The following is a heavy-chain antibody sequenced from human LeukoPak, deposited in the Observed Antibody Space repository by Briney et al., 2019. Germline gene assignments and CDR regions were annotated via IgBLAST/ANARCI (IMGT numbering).Heavy chain of an antibody. CDR2: ISGSGDNT. Sequence: GGSLRLSCAASGFTFSNYAMNWVRQAPGKGLEWVSGISGSGDNTYYADSVKGRFTISRDNSKNTLYLQMNSLRAEDTAVYYCARDAKGAFDIWGQGTMVTVSS. V-gene: IGHV3-23*01. CDR1: GFTFSNYA. CDR3: ARDAKGAFDI. J-gene: IGHJ3*02.